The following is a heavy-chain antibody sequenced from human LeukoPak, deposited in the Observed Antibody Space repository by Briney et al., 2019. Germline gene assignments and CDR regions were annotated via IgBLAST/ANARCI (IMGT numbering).Heavy chain of an antibody. V-gene: IGHV4-59*01. CDR2: IYYSGST. J-gene: IGHJ6*02. CDR1: GGSISSYY. Sequence: PSETLSLTCTVSGGSISSYYWSWIRQPPGKGLEWIGYIYYSGSTNYNPSLKSRVTISVDTSKNQFSLKLSSVTAADTAVYYCARKKISSGWPYYYYGMDVWGQGTTVTVSS. CDR3: ARKKISSGWPYYYYGMDV. D-gene: IGHD6-19*01.